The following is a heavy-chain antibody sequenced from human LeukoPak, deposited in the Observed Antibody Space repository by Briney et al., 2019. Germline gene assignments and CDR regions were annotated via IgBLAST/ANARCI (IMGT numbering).Heavy chain of an antibody. D-gene: IGHD5-18*01. V-gene: IGHV4-59*01. CDR1: GGSISSYY. Sequence: PSETLSLTCTVSGGSISSYYWSWLRQPPGKGLEWIAYMYNSGSTNNNPSLTSRVTISVDMSKNQFSLKLSSVTAADTAVYYCARHGSAYSFDYWGQGTLVTVSS. J-gene: IGHJ4*02. CDR2: MYNSGST. CDR3: ARHGSAYSFDY.